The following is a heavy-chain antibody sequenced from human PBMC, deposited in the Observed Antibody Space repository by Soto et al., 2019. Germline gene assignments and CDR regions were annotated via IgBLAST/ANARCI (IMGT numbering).Heavy chain of an antibody. Sequence: QVQLVQSGAEVKKPGSSVKLSCKASGDSFNTFAVTWVRQAPGQGLEWMGGIIPNFDTPNYAQKVQGRVTIIADKSTSTPYMELSSLRSEDTAVYYCARPYYDSSGYYLWYFDYCGQGTLVTVSS. D-gene: IGHD3-22*01. CDR3: ARPYYDSSGYYLWYFDY. J-gene: IGHJ4*02. CDR1: GDSFNTFA. V-gene: IGHV1-69*06. CDR2: IIPNFDTP.